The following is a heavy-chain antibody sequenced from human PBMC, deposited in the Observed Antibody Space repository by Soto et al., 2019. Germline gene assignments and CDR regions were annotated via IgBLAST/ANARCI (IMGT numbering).Heavy chain of an antibody. D-gene: IGHD3-10*01. J-gene: IGHJ4*02. CDR3: ATAGEGYFAS. Sequence: EVQLVEYGGDLVQPGGSLRLSCAASGFTFSSSWMHWVRQTPGKGLVWVSRINSDGSGTVYADSVKGRFTISKDIAKNTLYLQMNSLRAEDTAVYYCATAGEGYFASWGPGTLVTVSS. CDR1: GFTFSSSW. V-gene: IGHV3-74*01. CDR2: INSDGSGT.